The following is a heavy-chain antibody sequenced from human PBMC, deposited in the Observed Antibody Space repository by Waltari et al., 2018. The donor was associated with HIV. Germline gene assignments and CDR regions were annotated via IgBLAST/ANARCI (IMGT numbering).Heavy chain of an antibody. CDR3: ARDTRHGDYRYWYFDL. V-gene: IGHV1-2*06. CDR1: GYTFTGYY. J-gene: IGHJ2*01. D-gene: IGHD4-17*01. CDR2: INPNSGGT. Sequence: QVQLVQSGAEVKKPGASVKVSCKASGYTFTGYYMHWVRQAPGQGLEWMGRINPNSGGTNYAQKFQGRVTMTRDTSISTAYMELSRLRSDDTAVYYCARDTRHGDYRYWYFDLWGRGTLVTVSS.